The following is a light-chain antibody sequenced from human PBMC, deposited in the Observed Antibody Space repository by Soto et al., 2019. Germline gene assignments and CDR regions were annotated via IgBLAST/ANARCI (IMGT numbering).Light chain of an antibody. J-gene: IGKJ1*01. V-gene: IGKV3-20*01. CDR3: QQFGSSWT. CDR1: QSVSSNY. CDR2: GAS. Sequence: EIVLTQSPGTLSLSPGERATLSCKASQSVSSNYLAWYQQKPGQAPRVLIYGASNRATGIPDRFSGSGSGTDFTLTISRLEPEDFAVYYRQQFGSSWTFGHGTKVDIK.